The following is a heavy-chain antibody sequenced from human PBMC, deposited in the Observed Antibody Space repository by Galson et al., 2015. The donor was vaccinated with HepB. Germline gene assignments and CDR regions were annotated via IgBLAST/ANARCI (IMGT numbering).Heavy chain of an antibody. J-gene: IGHJ6*02. CDR2: INPSGGST. CDR3: ATLPIRTYYDFWSGYNGMDV. CDR1: GYTFTSYY. D-gene: IGHD3-3*01. V-gene: IGHV1-46*01. Sequence: SVKVSCKASGYTFTSYYMHWVRQAPGQGLEWMGIINPSGGSTSYAQKFQGRVTMTRDTSTSTVYMELSSLRSEDTAVYYCATLPIRTYYDFWSGYNGMDVWGQGTTVTVSS.